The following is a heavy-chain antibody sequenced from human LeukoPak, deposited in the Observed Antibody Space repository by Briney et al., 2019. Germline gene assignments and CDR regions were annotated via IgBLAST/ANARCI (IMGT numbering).Heavy chain of an antibody. Sequence: TSLRLSCAASGFIFDKFALDWVRQAPGKGLEWVTLISRDGSDKRYADSVKGRFTIARDNSKNTLYLQMNSLRAEDTAVYYCATSYYDFWSGSNWGQGTLVTVSS. D-gene: IGHD3-3*01. CDR2: ISRDGSDK. CDR3: ATSYYDFWSGSN. CDR1: GFIFDKFA. J-gene: IGHJ4*02. V-gene: IGHV3-30-3*01.